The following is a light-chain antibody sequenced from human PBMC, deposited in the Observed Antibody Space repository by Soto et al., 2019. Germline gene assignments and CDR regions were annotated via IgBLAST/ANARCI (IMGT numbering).Light chain of an antibody. J-gene: IGLJ3*02. CDR1: SSNIGAGYD. CDR2: GNS. Sequence: QSVLTQPPSVSGAPGQRVTISCTGSSSNIGAGYDVHWYQQLPGTAPKLLIYGNSNRPSGVPDRFSGSKSGTSASLAITGLRAEDEADYYCQSYDSSLRVFGGGTKLTVL. CDR3: QSYDSSLRV. V-gene: IGLV1-40*01.